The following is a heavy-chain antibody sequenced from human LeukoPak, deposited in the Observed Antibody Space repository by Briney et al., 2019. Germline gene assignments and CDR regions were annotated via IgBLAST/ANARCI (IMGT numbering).Heavy chain of an antibody. CDR1: GGSFSGYY. Sequence: SETLSLTCAVYGGSFSGYYWSWIRQPPGKGLEWIGEINHSGSTNYNPSLKSRVTISVDTSKNQFSLKLSSVTAADTAVYHCARGDILTGYQRFRWFDPWGQGTLVTVSS. V-gene: IGHV4-34*01. CDR2: INHSGST. D-gene: IGHD3-9*01. J-gene: IGHJ5*02. CDR3: ARGDILTGYQRFRWFDP.